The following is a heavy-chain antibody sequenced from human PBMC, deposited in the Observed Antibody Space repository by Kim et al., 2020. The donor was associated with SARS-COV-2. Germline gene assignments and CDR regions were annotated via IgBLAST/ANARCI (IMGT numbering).Heavy chain of an antibody. Sequence: SETLSLTCTVSGGSISSSGYYWGWIRQPPGKALEWIGSMYHSGNTYYNLSLKSRVTMSVDTSRNQVSLNLTSVTASDTAVYYCARHSRGRNRLLRIPGNWFDPWGQGTLVTVSS. V-gene: IGHV4-39*01. CDR2: MYHSGNT. CDR1: GGSISSSGYY. CDR3: ARHSRGRNRLLRIPGNWFDP. D-gene: IGHD4-17*01. J-gene: IGHJ5*02.